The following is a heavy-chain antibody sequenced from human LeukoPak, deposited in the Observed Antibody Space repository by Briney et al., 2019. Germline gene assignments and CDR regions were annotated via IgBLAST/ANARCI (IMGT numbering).Heavy chain of an antibody. V-gene: IGHV3-74*01. J-gene: IGHJ4*02. CDR3: ARVKTPGFWSGRCFDC. CDR1: GFTFSTYW. CDR2: INSDGSSI. D-gene: IGHD3-3*01. Sequence: GGSLRLSYAASGFTFSTYWMHWVRQAPGKGLVWVSRINSDGSSIDYADSVKGRFTISRDNAKNTLYLQMNSLRAEDTAVYYCARVKTPGFWSGRCFDCWGQGTLVTVSS.